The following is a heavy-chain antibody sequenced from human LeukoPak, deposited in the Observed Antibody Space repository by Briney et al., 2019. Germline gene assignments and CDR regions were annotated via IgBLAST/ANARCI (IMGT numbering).Heavy chain of an antibody. J-gene: IGHJ4*02. D-gene: IGHD2-15*01. V-gene: IGHV3-23*01. CDR1: GFTINNYA. Sequence: GGSQRLSCAASGFTINNYAMYWVRQAPGKGLEWVSGIFGSGGSAHYADSVKGRFTISRDNSKNTVYLQLDSLRVEDTAVYYCGKTTVGYSSGRYPGWPVDYWGQGTLVTVSS. CDR3: GKTTVGYSSGRYPGWPVDY. CDR2: IFGSGGSA.